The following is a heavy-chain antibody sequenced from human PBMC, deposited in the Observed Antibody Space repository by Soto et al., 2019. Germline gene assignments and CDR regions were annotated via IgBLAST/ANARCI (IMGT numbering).Heavy chain of an antibody. CDR1: GYTFTGHY. Sequence: GASVKVSCKASGYTFTGHYIHWVRQAPEQGPEWMGEIGPESGATRYAQKFQGGVTMTMDMSITTVYMELTNLSPDDTAVYYCGRGRSGQIVVFYWGQGTPVTVSS. J-gene: IGHJ4*02. V-gene: IGHV1-2*02. CDR3: GRGRSGQIVVFY. CDR2: IGPESGAT. D-gene: IGHD5-12*01.